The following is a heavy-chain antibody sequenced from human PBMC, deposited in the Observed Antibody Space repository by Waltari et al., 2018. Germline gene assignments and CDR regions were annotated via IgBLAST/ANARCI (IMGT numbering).Heavy chain of an antibody. Sequence: EVQLLESGGGLVQPGGSLRLSCAASGFTFSRYAMSGVRQAPGKGLEWVSAISGSGDAKYYAASVKGRFTMSRDNSNNRLYLQMNSLRSEDTAVYYCARGTKFGDYGDFDYWGQGTLVTVSA. V-gene: IGHV3-23*01. CDR1: GFTFSRYA. CDR3: ARGTKFGDYGDFDY. CDR2: ISGSGDAK. J-gene: IGHJ4*02. D-gene: IGHD4-17*01.